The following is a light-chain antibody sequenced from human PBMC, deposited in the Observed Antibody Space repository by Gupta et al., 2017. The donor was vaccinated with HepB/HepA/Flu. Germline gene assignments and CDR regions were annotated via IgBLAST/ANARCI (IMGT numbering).Light chain of an antibody. Sequence: QSALTQPASVSGSPGKSINISCTGTSSDVGGYNYVSWYQQHPGKAPKLMIYDVSVRPSGVSNRFSGSKSGNTASLTISGLQAEDEADYYCGSYTTSSTLVFGGGTKVTVL. J-gene: IGLJ2*01. CDR2: DVS. CDR1: SSDVGGYNY. CDR3: GSYTTSSTLV. V-gene: IGLV2-14*03.